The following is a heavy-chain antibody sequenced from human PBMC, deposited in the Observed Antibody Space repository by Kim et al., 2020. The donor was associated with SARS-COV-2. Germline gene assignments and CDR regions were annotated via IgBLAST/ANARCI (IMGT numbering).Heavy chain of an antibody. Sequence: SQTLSLTCAVYGGSFSGYYWSWIRQPPGKGLEWIGEINHSGSTNYNPSLKSRVTISVDTSKNQFSLKLSSVTAADTAVYYCAAARGYCSSTSCSNYYYYYGMDVWGQGTTVTVSS. CDR3: AAARGYCSSTSCSNYYYYYGMDV. CDR2: INHSGST. V-gene: IGHV4-34*01. D-gene: IGHD2-2*01. J-gene: IGHJ6*02. CDR1: GGSFSGYY.